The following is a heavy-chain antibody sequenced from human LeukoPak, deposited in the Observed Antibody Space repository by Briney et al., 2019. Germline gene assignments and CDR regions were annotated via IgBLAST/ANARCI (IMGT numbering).Heavy chain of an antibody. V-gene: IGHV3-74*01. CDR3: VKVRGRARVGYFDY. Sequence: GGPLSLSCAASGFTYSSSWILWVRQAPGKGLVWVSRINKDGSVTDYAESVKGRFSISRDNAKNTLYLQMNSLRVEDTAIYYCVKVRGRARVGYFDYWGQGTLVSVSS. J-gene: IGHJ4*02. D-gene: IGHD1-26*01. CDR2: INKDGSVT. CDR1: GFTYSSSW.